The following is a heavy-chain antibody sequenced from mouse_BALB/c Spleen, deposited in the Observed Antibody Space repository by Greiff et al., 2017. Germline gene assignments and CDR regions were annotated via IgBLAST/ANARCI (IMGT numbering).Heavy chain of an antibody. CDR1: GFTFSSYT. CDR2: ISNGGGST. Sequence: EVKLVESGGGLVQPGGSLKLSCAASGFTFSSYTMSWVRQTPEKRLEWVAYISNGGGSTYYPDTVKGGFTISRDNAKNTLYLQMSSLKSEDTAMYYCARQGDYPWFAYWGQGTLVTVSA. CDR3: ARQGDYPWFAY. V-gene: IGHV5-12-2*01. D-gene: IGHD2-4*01. J-gene: IGHJ3*01.